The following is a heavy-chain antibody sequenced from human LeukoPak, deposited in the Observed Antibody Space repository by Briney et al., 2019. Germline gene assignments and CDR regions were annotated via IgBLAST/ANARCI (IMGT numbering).Heavy chain of an antibody. D-gene: IGHD5-24*01. CDR1: GFTFSSYW. CDR3: ARRAPTRYFDY. Sequence: PGGSLRLSCAASGFTFSSYWMHWVRRAPGKGLVWVSAINNGGSTTAYADSVKGRFTISRDNAKNTLYLQMNSLRAEDTAVYYCARRAPTRYFDYWGQGTLVTVSS. J-gene: IGHJ4*02. CDR2: INNGGSTT. V-gene: IGHV3-74*01.